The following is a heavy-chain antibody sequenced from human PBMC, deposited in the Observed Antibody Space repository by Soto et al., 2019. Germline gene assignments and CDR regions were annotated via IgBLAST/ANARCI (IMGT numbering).Heavy chain of an antibody. CDR2: IKQDGSEK. V-gene: IGHV3-7*01. Sequence: PVGALILSWTASGFTFSGNAMYWVRQAPGKGLEWVANIKQDGSEKYYVDSVKGRFTISRDNAKNSLYLQMNSLRAEDTAVYYCVKNWDYSYIDYCGQGTLVTVSS. CDR1: GFTFSGNA. D-gene: IGHD1-7*01. CDR3: VKNWDYSYIDY. J-gene: IGHJ4*02.